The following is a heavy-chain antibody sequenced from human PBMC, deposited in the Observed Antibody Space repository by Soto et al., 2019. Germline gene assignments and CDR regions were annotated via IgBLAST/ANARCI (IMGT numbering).Heavy chain of an antibody. J-gene: IGHJ5*02. Sequence: PPQTLSLTCNLSGHPISGFYWSSIRQPTGKGAEWIGYIYFSGITKYNPSLQSRATISLDTSGSQFSLNMLSVTATVTAIYYCARGVAFNPVVVHWFDDWGQGTRVTVSS. D-gene: IGHD2-15*01. V-gene: IGHV4-59*01. CDR1: GHPISGFY. CDR3: ARGVAFNPVVVHWFDD. CDR2: IYFSGIT.